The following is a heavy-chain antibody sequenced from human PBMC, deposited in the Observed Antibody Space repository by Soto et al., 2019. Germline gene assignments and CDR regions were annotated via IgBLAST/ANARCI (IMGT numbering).Heavy chain of an antibody. CDR3: ARVTIAVAGTMGYYYYYGMDV. Sequence: QVQLVQSGAEVKKPGSSVKVSCKASGGTFSSYAISWVRQAPGQGLEWMGGIIPIFGTANYAQKFQGRVTITADESTSTAYMELSSLRSEDTAVYYCARVTIAVAGTMGYYYYYGMDVCGQGTTVTVSS. D-gene: IGHD6-19*01. CDR1: GGTFSSYA. CDR2: IIPIFGTA. J-gene: IGHJ6*02. V-gene: IGHV1-69*01.